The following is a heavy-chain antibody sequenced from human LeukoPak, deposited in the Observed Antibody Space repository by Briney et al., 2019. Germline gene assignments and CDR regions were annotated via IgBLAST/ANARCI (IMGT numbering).Heavy chain of an antibody. Sequence: PGRSLRLSCAASGFTFSSYWMHWVRQAPGKGLVWVSRINSDGSSTIYADSVKGRFTISRDNAKNTLYLQMNSLRAEDTAVYYCARDGSSARGDYWGQGTLVTVSS. V-gene: IGHV3-74*01. J-gene: IGHJ4*02. CDR2: INSDGSST. D-gene: IGHD2-2*01. CDR3: ARDGSSARGDY. CDR1: GFTFSSYW.